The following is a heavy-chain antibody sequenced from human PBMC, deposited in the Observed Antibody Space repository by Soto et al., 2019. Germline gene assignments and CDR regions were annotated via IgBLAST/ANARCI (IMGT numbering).Heavy chain of an antibody. CDR1: GGTFRAYA. CDR3: ATNNRASYHFDY. J-gene: IGHJ4*02. Sequence: ASVKVSCKASGGTFRAYAISWVRQAPGQGLEWMGGIIPLFGTANYAQRFQGRVTITADDSTRTASMELSSLRSEDTAVYYCATNNRASYHFDYWGQGTPVTVSS. V-gene: IGHV1-69*13. D-gene: IGHD3-16*02. CDR2: IIPLFGTA.